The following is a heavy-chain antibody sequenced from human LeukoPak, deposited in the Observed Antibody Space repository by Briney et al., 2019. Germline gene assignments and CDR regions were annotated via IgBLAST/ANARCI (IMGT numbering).Heavy chain of an antibody. D-gene: IGHD6-13*01. CDR1: GGSFSGYY. V-gene: IGHV4-34*01. J-gene: IGHJ4*02. CDR2: INHSGST. Sequence: PSETLSLTCAVYGGSFSGYYWSWIRQPPGKGLEWIGEINHSGSTNYNPSLKSRVTISADTSKNQFSLKLSSVTAADTAVYYCARGIIAAAGTVDYWGQGTLVTVSS. CDR3: ARGIIAAAGTVDY.